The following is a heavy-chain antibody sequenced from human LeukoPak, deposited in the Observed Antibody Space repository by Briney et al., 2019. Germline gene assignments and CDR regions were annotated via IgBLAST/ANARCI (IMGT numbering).Heavy chain of an antibody. CDR2: IRYDGSNK. V-gene: IGHV3-30*02. CDR3: AKDGVSYNWNYGFYYYYYYMDV. J-gene: IGHJ6*03. D-gene: IGHD1-7*01. Sequence: GSLRLSCAASGFTFSSYGMHWVRQAPGKGLEWVAFIRYDGSNKYYADSVKGRFTISRDNSKNTLYPQMNSLRAEDTAVYYCAKDGVSYNWNYGFYYYYYYMDVWGKGTTVTVSS. CDR1: GFTFSSYG.